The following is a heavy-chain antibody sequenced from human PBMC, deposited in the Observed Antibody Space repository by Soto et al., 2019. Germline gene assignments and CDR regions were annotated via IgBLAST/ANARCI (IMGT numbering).Heavy chain of an antibody. D-gene: IGHD3-10*01. V-gene: IGHV3-74*01. CDR2: INSDGSST. CDR1: GFTFSSYW. J-gene: IGHJ4*02. CDR3: ARGIRNYYGSDY. Sequence: EVQLVESGGGLAQPGGSLRLSCAASGFTFSSYWMRWVRQAPGKGLEWVSRINSDGSSTSYADIVKGRSAISRDNAKNTVYLQMNSLRAEDTALYYCARGIRNYYGSDYWGQGTLVTVSS.